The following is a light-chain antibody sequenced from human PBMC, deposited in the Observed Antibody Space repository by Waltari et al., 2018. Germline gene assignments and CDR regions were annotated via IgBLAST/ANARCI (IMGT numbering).Light chain of an antibody. CDR1: QSLVHSDGRTY. J-gene: IGKJ1*01. V-gene: IGKV2-30*02. Sequence: DVEMTQSPVSLPVRLGQPASISCRSSQSLVHSDGRTYLNWFQQRPGQSPRRLIYKVSNRESGVPDRFSGSVSGTDFTLKISRVEAEDIAVYYCMQTTHSPRTFGQGTKVEI. CDR2: KVS. CDR3: MQTTHSPRT.